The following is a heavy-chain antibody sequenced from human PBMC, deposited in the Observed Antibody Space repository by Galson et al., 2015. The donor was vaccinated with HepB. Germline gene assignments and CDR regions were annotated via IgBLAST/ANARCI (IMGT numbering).Heavy chain of an antibody. CDR3: ARGDYYDSSGYYLEYFDY. J-gene: IGHJ4*02. CDR1: GYTFTSYA. D-gene: IGHD3-22*01. V-gene: IGHV1-3*01. Sequence: SVKVSCKASGYTFTSYAMHWVRQAPGQRLEWMGWINAGNGNTKYSQKFQGRVTITRDTSASTAYMELSSLRSEDTAVYYCARGDYYDSSGYYLEYFDYWGQGTLVTVSS. CDR2: INAGNGNT.